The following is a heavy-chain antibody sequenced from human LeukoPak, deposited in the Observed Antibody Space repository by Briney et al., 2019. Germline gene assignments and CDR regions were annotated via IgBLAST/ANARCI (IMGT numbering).Heavy chain of an antibody. CDR3: ARLEYSSSSFDY. D-gene: IGHD6-6*01. CDR2: IYTSGST. V-gene: IGHV4-4*09. Sequence: PSETLSLTCTVSGGSISSYYWSWIRQPPGKGLEWIGYIYTSGSTNYNPSLKSRVTISVDTSKNQFSLKLSSVTAVDTAVYYCARLEYSSSSFDYWGQGTLVTVSS. J-gene: IGHJ4*02. CDR1: GGSISSYY.